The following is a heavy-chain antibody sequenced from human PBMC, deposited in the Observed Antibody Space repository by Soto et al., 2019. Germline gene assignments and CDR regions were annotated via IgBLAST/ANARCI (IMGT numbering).Heavy chain of an antibody. V-gene: IGHV1-69*12. Sequence: QVQLVQSGAEVKKPGSSVKVSCKASGGTFSSYAISWVRQAPGQGLEWMGGIIPIFGTANYAQKFQGRVTIIADESTSTAYMELSSLRSEDTAVYYCAREAYCGGDCYPYFDYWGQGTLVTVSS. CDR1: GGTFSSYA. J-gene: IGHJ4*02. CDR2: IIPIFGTA. D-gene: IGHD2-21*02. CDR3: AREAYCGGDCYPYFDY.